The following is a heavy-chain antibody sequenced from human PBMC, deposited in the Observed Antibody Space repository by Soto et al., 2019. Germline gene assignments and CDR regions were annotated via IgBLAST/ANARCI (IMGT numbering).Heavy chain of an antibody. V-gene: IGHV1-3*01. CDR3: ARDWTHYDSSGPGDY. Sequence: ASVEVSCKASGYTFTTYPMHWVLQAPGQRLEWMGWINAGNGDTRYSQKFQGRVTITRDTSANTAYMELSSLRSEDTAVYYCARDWTHYDSSGPGDYWGQGTLVTVSS. CDR2: INAGNGDT. CDR1: GYTFTTYP. D-gene: IGHD3-22*01. J-gene: IGHJ4*02.